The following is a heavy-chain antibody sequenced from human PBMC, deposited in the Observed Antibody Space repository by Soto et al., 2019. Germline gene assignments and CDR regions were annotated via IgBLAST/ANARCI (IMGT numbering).Heavy chain of an antibody. CDR2: ISYSGST. D-gene: IGHD3-22*01. Sequence: QVQLQESGPGLVKPSQTLSLTCTVSGGSISSGGSYWSWIRQHPGKGLEWIGYISYSGSTYYNPTLKSRFTISVDMSKNQFSLKLSSVTAADTAVYYCARSTEYDYDSNAFDCWCQGTRVTVSS. J-gene: IGHJ4*02. CDR3: ARSTEYDYDSNAFDC. V-gene: IGHV4-31*03. CDR1: GGSISSGGSY.